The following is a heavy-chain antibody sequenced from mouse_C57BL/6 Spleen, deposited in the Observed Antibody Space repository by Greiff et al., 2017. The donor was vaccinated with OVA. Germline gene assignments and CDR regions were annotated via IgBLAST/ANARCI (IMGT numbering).Heavy chain of an antibody. D-gene: IGHD2-4*01. V-gene: IGHV3-1*01. CDR3: ARDLYDYDDWYFCV. CDR2: ISYSGST. CDR1: GYSITSGYD. Sequence: VQLKESGPGMVKPSQSLSLTCTVTGYSITSGYDWHWIRHFPGNKLEWMGYISYSGSTNYNPSLKSRISITHDTSKNHFFLKLNSVTTEDTATYYCARDLYDYDDWYFCVWGTGTTVTVAS. J-gene: IGHJ1*03.